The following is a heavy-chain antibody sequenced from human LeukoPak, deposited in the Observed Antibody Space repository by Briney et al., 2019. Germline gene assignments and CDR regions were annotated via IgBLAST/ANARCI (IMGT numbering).Heavy chain of an antibody. Sequence: ASVKVSCKASGYTFTSYDINCVRQATGQGLEWMGWMNPNSGNTGYAQKFQGRVTMPRNTSIRTAYMELSSLRSEGTAVYYCARGPSGNFDYWGQGTLVTVSS. D-gene: IGHD1-1*01. CDR2: MNPNSGNT. CDR1: GYTFTSYD. V-gene: IGHV1-8*01. CDR3: ARGPSGNFDY. J-gene: IGHJ4*02.